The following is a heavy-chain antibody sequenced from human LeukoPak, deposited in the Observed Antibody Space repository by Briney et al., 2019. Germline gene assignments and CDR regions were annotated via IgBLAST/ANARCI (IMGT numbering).Heavy chain of an antibody. CDR2: IYYSGST. V-gene: IGHV4-39*01. CDR3: ATVSMVRGVESDY. Sequence: SETLSLTCTVSGGSISSSTYHWGWIRQPPGKGLEWIGSIYYSGSTYYNPSLKSRVTISVDTSKNQFSLKLSSVTAPDTAVYYCATVSMVRGVESDYWGQGTLVTVS. CDR1: GGSISSSTYH. D-gene: IGHD3-10*01. J-gene: IGHJ4*02.